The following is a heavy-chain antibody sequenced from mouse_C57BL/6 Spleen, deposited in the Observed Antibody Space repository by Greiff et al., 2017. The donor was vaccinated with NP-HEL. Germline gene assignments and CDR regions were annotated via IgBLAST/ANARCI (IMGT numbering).Heavy chain of an antibody. CDR1: GYSFTGYY. CDR3: ARGLTWFAY. J-gene: IGHJ3*01. CDR2: INPSTGGT. D-gene: IGHD3-3*01. V-gene: IGHV1-42*01. Sequence: EVQLQQSGPELVKPGASVKIYCKASGYSFTGYYMNWVKQSPEKSLEWIGEINPSTGGTTYNQKFKAKATLTVDKSSSTAYMQLKSLTSEDSAVYYCARGLTWFAYWGQGTLVTVSA.